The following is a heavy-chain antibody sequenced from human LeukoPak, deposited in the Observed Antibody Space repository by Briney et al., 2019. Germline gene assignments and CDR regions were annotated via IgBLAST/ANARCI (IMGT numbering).Heavy chain of an antibody. V-gene: IGHV1-2*02. CDR2: MNPNNGGT. J-gene: IGHJ4*02. Sequence: ASVKVSCKASGYTFTGDYMHWVPQAPGQGLEWMGWMNPNNGGTNYARKFQGRVTMTRDTSISTAYMELSRLRSDDTAVYYCARVETGSWNFDYWGQGTLVTVSS. D-gene: IGHD1-26*01. CDR3: ARVETGSWNFDY. CDR1: GYTFTGDY.